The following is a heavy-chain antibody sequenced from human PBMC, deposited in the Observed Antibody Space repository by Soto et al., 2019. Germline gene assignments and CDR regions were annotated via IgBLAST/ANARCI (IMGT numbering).Heavy chain of an antibody. V-gene: IGHV1-2*02. J-gene: IGHJ4*02. CDR3: AKAPPLGG. CDR2: INPNTGGT. D-gene: IGHD2-15*01. CDR1: GYTFIETY. Sequence: QVQLVQSGAEVKKSGASVKVSCKASGYTFIETYIHWVRQAPGQGLEWMGWINPNTGGTNYAQKFQGRVTMTSHTSINTAYMELTRLRSDDTAVYYCAKAPPLGGWGQGTLVTVSS.